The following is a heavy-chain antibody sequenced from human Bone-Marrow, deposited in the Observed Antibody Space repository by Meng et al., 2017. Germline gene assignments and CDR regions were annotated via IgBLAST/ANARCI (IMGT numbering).Heavy chain of an antibody. CDR1: GGSISSGSYY. Sequence: SETLSLTCTVSGGSISSGSYYWSWIRQPAGKGLEWIGRIYTSGSTNYNPSLKSRVTISVDTSKNQFSLKLSSMTAADTAVYYCARDPRNPYYPRYVGDAFDIWGQGTMVTVSS. CDR2: IYTSGST. V-gene: IGHV4-61*02. CDR3: ARDPRNPYYPRYVGDAFDI. J-gene: IGHJ3*02. D-gene: IGHD3-10*01.